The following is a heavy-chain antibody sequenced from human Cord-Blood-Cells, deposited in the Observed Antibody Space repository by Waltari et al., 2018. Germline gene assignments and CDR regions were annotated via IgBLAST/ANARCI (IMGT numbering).Heavy chain of an antibody. J-gene: IGHJ4*02. CDR1: GGTFRSCD. D-gene: IGHD3-3*01. CDR2: IIPIFGTA. V-gene: IGHV1-69*01. Sequence: QVQLVQSGAEVKTPGSSVKVSCKASGGTFRSCDIRWVRQAPAQGLEWVGGIIPIFGTANYAQKFQGRVTITADESTSTAYMELSSLRSEDTAVYYCARDGGGYYKGVIDYWGQGTLVTVSS. CDR3: ARDGGGYYKGVIDY.